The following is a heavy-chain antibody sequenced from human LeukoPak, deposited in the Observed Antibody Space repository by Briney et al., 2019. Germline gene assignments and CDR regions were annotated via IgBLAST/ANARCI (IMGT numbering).Heavy chain of an antibody. Sequence: ASVKVSCKAFGYTFTGYYMHWVRQAPGQGLEWMGWINPNSGGTNYAQKFQGRVTMTRDTSISTAYMELSRLRSDDTAVYYCTRDRGYCSSTSCYTGSDYWRQGTLVTVSS. CDR3: TRDRGYCSSTSCYTGSDY. J-gene: IGHJ4*02. D-gene: IGHD2-2*02. CDR1: GYTFTGYY. V-gene: IGHV1-2*02. CDR2: INPNSGGT.